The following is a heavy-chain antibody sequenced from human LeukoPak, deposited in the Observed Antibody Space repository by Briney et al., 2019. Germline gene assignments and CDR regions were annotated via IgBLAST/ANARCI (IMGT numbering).Heavy chain of an antibody. V-gene: IGHV3-48*02. D-gene: IGHD5-24*01. Sequence: PGGSLRLSCAASGFTFSSYSMNWVRQAPGKGLEWISYISTSSSTIYYADSMKGRFTISRDNAKNSLYLQMNSLRDEDTAVYYCAREGIDGYNYFDYWGQGTLVTVSP. CDR2: ISTSSSTI. CDR1: GFTFSSYS. CDR3: AREGIDGYNYFDY. J-gene: IGHJ4*02.